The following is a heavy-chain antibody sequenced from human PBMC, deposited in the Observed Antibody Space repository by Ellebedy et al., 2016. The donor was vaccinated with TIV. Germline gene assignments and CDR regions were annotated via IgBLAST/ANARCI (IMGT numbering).Heavy chain of an antibody. V-gene: IGHV4-34*01. CDR3: AREATGIAVAGTRGAAFDI. CDR2: INHSGST. CDR1: GGSFSGYY. Sequence: MPSETLSLTCAVYGGSFSGYYWRWIRQPPGKGLEWIGEINHSGSTNYNPSLKSRVTISVDTSKNQFSLKLSSVTAADTAVYYCAREATGIAVAGTRGAAFDIWGQGTMVTVSS. J-gene: IGHJ3*02. D-gene: IGHD6-19*01.